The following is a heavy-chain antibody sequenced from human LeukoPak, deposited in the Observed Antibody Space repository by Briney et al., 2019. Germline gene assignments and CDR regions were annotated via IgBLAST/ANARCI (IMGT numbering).Heavy chain of an antibody. CDR3: TRYNNDHFDY. D-gene: IGHD1-14*01. V-gene: IGHV3-33*01. CDR1: GFTFGGYG. Sequence: GRSLRLSCAGSGFTFGGYGMHWFRQTPGKGLEWVAVIAYDGSRAFYADSVKGRFTISRDNSKNTMSVQMDDLRAEDTAVCYCTRYNNDHFDYWGQGTLVTVSS. J-gene: IGHJ4*02. CDR2: IAYDGSRA.